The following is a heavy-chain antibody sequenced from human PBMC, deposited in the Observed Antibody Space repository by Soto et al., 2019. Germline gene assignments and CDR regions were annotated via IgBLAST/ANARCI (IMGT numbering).Heavy chain of an antibody. Sequence: GGSLRLSCAASGFTFSSYAMSWVRQAPGKGLEWVSAISGSGGSTYYADSVKGRFTISRDNSKNTLYLQMNSLRAEDTAVYYCAKGVAPVTAPFYYYYMDVWGKGTTVTVSS. J-gene: IGHJ6*03. CDR2: ISGSGGST. V-gene: IGHV3-23*01. D-gene: IGHD4-17*01. CDR1: GFTFSSYA. CDR3: AKGVAPVTAPFYYYYMDV.